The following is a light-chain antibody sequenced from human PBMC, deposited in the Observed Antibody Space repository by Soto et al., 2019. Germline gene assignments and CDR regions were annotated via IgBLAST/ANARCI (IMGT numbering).Light chain of an antibody. V-gene: IGKV3-20*01. Sequence: EIVLTQSPDTLSLSPGDRATLSCRASQSVGRMFLAWFQQKPGQAPRLLIFDAYRRATGIPDRFSGSGSGTNFALTISRLEPEDFALYYCHQYASSFGTFGQGTKVDIK. CDR3: HQYASSFGT. CDR2: DAY. J-gene: IGKJ1*01. CDR1: QSVGRMF.